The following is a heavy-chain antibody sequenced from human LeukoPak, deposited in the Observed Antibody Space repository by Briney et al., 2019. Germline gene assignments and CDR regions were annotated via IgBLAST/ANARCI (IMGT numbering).Heavy chain of an antibody. J-gene: IGHJ6*02. CDR3: ARVPPDIVVVPAAIDDYYYGMDV. V-gene: IGHV1-69*13. CDR2: FIPIFCTA. D-gene: IGHD2-2*01. CDR1: GGTFSSYA. Sequence: SVKVSCKASGGTFSSYAISWVRQAPGQGLEWMGGFIPIFCTANYAQKFQGRVTITADESTSTAYMELSSLRSEDTAVYYCARVPPDIVVVPAAIDDYYYGMDVWGQGTTVTVSS.